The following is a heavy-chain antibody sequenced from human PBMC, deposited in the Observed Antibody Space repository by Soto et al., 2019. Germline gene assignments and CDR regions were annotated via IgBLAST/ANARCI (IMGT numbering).Heavy chain of an antibody. V-gene: IGHV3-23*01. CDR1: GFTFSNYA. CDR2: ISGTGGRT. Sequence: EVQLLESGGGLVQPGGSLRLSCAASGFTFSNYAMTWVRQAPGKGLEWVSAISGTGGRTYYADSVKGRFTFSRDNSKNTLYLHMNSLRAEDTAVYYCAKVANYDYIWGSHFDYWGQGTLVTVSS. D-gene: IGHD3-16*01. J-gene: IGHJ4*02. CDR3: AKVANYDYIWGSHFDY.